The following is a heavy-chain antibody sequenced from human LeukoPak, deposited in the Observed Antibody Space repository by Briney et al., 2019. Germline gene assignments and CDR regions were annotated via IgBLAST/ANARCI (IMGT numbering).Heavy chain of an antibody. CDR3: ARADTSGTSSSDAFDI. CDR2: IYHDETT. D-gene: IGHD3-10*01. CDR1: GGSISSGTW. Sequence: SETLSLTCTVSGGSISSGTWWNWVRQPPGKGLEWIGEIYHDETTNYSPSLKSRVTISADKSKNLFSLKLSAVTAADTAIYYCARADTSGTSSSDAFDIWGQGTMVAVSS. V-gene: IGHV4-4*02. J-gene: IGHJ3*02.